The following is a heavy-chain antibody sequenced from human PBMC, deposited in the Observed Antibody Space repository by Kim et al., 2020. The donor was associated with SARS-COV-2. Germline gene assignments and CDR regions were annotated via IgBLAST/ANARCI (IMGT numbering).Heavy chain of an antibody. CDR3: ASVQRGYCSSTSCYGNYYYGMDV. D-gene: IGHD2-2*03. J-gene: IGHJ6*02. CDR1: GGSISSSNW. CDR2: IYHSGST. V-gene: IGHV4-4*02. Sequence: SETLSLTCAVSGGSISSSNWWSWVRQPPGKGLEWIGEIYHSGSTNYNPSLKSRVTISVDKSKNQFSLKLSSVTAADTAVYYCASVQRGYCSSTSCYGNYYYGMDVWGQGTTVTVSS.